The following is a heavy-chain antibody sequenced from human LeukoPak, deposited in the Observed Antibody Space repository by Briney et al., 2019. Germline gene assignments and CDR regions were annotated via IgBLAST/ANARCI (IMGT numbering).Heavy chain of an antibody. J-gene: IGHJ6*02. Sequence: ASVKVSCKAPGYTFTSYGISWVRQAPGQGLEWMGWISAYNGNTNYAQKLQGRVTMTTDTSTSTAYTELRSLRSDDTAVYYCARDSRYYYGSGSFFHYYYGMDVWGQGTTVTVSS. CDR3: ARDSRYYYGSGSFFHYYYGMDV. CDR2: ISAYNGNT. CDR1: GYTFTSYG. D-gene: IGHD3-10*01. V-gene: IGHV1-18*01.